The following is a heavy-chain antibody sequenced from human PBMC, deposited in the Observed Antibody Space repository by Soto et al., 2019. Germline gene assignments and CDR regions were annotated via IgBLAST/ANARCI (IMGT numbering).Heavy chain of an antibody. CDR3: ARARDGYIFDY. D-gene: IGHD2-21*01. CDR2: IYSGGST. V-gene: IGHV3-53*04. J-gene: IGHJ4*02. CDR1: GFTVRNTY. Sequence: EVPLVESGGGLVQPGGSLRVTCAASGFTVRNTYMSWVRQAPGKGLEWVSVIYSGGSTHYADSVKGRFTISRHNSKNTLYLQMNSLRAEDTAVYYCARARDGYIFDYWGQGTLVTVSS.